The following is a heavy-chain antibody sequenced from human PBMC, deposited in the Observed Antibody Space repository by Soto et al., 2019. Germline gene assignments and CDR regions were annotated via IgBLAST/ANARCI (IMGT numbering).Heavy chain of an antibody. CDR1: GFSFDDYS. CDR2: ISWNSADI. J-gene: IGHJ2*01. Sequence: EGQLVESGGGLVQPGRSLRLSCAASGFSFDDYSMHWVRQAPGKGLEWVSAISWNSADIGYADSVKGRFTISRDNPKNSLYLQMHSLRPEDTAVYYCAKAPPYYGDPRRGYFDIWGRGTLVTVSS. V-gene: IGHV3-9*01. CDR3: AKAPPYYGDPRRGYFDI. D-gene: IGHD4-17*01.